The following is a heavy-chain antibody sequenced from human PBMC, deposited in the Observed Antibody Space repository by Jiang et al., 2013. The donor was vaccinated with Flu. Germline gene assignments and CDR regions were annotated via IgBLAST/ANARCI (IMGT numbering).Heavy chain of an antibody. Sequence: VQLVESGGGVVQPGRSLRLSCAASGFTFSSYGMHWVRQAPGKGLEWVAVISYDGSNKYYGDSVKGRFTISRDNSKNTVYLQMNSLRAEDTAVYYCAKGPKSLCNSGWHDVWGQGTLVTVSS. CDR1: GFTFSSYG. CDR2: ISYDGSNK. CDR3: AKGPKSLCNSGWHDV. J-gene: IGHJ4*02. D-gene: IGHD6-19*01. V-gene: IGHV3-30*18.